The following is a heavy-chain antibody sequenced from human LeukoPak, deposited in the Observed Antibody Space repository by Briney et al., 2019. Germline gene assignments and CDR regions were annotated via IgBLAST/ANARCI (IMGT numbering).Heavy chain of an antibody. CDR1: GYTFTSYD. D-gene: IGHD3-22*01. CDR3: ARKAAYYYDGSGPLGTYNFDY. J-gene: IGHJ4*02. Sequence: ASVKVSCKASGYTFTSYDINWVRQATGQGLEWMGWISAYNGNTNYAQKLQGRVTMTTDTSTSTAYMELRSLRSDDTAVYYCARKAAYYYDGSGPLGTYNFDYWGQGTLVTVSS. V-gene: IGHV1-18*01. CDR2: ISAYNGNT.